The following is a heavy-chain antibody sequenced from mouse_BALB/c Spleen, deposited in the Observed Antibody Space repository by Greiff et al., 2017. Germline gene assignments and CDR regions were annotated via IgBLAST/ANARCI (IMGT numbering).Heavy chain of an antibody. Sequence: LQQPGSELVRPGASVKLSCKASGYTFTSYWMHWVQQRPGQGLEWLGNIYPGSGSTNYDEKFKSKATLTVDTSSSTAYMQLSSLTSEDSAVYYCTRDRYDDWGQGTLVTVSA. CDR1: GYTFTSYW. CDR3: TRDRYDD. CDR2: IYPGSGST. J-gene: IGHJ3*01. D-gene: IGHD2-14*01. V-gene: IGHV1S22*01.